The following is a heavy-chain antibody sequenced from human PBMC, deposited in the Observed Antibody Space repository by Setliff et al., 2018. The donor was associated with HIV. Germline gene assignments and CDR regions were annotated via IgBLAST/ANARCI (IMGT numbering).Heavy chain of an antibody. V-gene: IGHV4-34*01. CDR3: ARHVDGGLWNAYYYYGMDV. Sequence: SETLSLTCALYGGSFSDYYWSWIRQPPGMGLEWIGEVNRGRRTNYNSSLKSRVTISIETSRNQFSLTVSSVTAADTAVYYCARHVDGGLWNAYYYYGMDVWGQGTTVTVSS. CDR2: VNRGRRT. J-gene: IGHJ6*02. CDR1: GGSFSDYY. D-gene: IGHD3-3*01.